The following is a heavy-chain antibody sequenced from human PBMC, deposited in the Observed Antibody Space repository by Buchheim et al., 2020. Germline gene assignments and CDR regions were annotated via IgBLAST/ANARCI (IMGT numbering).Heavy chain of an antibody. V-gene: IGHV3-7*01. CDR1: GLTFSSYW. Sequence: EVQLVESGGGLVQPGGSLRLSCAASGLTFSSYWMTWVRQAPGKGLEWVAKIKYDGSEKYCVASVEGRFIISRDNAKNSLHLQMNSLRVEDTAVYYCATARFWGQGTL. CDR2: IKYDGSEK. CDR3: ATARF. J-gene: IGHJ4*02.